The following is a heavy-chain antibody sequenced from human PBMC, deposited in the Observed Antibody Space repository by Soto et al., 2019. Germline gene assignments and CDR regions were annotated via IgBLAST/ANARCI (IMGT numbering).Heavy chain of an antibody. CDR3: ASKTYEAKGTFDY. V-gene: IGHV4-4*02. Sequence: QVQLRESGPGLVKPSETLSLTCTVSGGSISTSQWWSWLRQPPGKGLEWIGEKYHSGSSNYNTSLKSRVTVSVDKYRNLFSLKLSSVAAADTAVYYCASKTYEAKGTFDYRGQGTLVTVSS. CDR2: KYHSGSS. D-gene: IGHD3-22*01. CDR1: GGSISTSQW. J-gene: IGHJ4*02.